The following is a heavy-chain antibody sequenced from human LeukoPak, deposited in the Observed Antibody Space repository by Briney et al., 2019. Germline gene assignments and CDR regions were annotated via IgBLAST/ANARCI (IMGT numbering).Heavy chain of an antibody. V-gene: IGHV1-8*02. CDR1: GGTFSSYA. D-gene: IGHD6-19*01. CDR3: ASSVAGTRWFDP. Sequence: GASVKVSCKASGGTFSSYAISWVRQAPGQGLEWMGWMNPNSGNTGYAQKFQGRVTMTRNTSISTAYMELSSLRSEDTAVYYCASSVAGTRWFDPWGQGTLVTVSS. J-gene: IGHJ5*02. CDR2: MNPNSGNT.